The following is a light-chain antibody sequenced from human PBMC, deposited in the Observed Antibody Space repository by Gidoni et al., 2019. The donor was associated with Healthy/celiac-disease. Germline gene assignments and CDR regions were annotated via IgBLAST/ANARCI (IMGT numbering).Light chain of an antibody. CDR2: RDS. J-gene: IGLJ2*01. V-gene: IGLV3-9*01. Sequence: SYELTQPLSVSVSLGQTARITCGGNNIGSKNVRWYQQKPGQAPVLVIYRDSNRPSGIPERFSGSNSGNTATLTISRAQAGDEADYYCQVWDSSFVVFGGGTKLTVL. CDR3: QVWDSSFVV. CDR1: NIGSKN.